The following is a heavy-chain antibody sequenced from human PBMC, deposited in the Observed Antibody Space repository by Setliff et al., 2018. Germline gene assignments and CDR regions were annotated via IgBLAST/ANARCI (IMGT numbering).Heavy chain of an antibody. CDR2: ISAYNGNT. Sequence: ASVKVSCKASGYTFTSYGISWVRQAPGQGLEWMGWISAYNGNTNYAQKLQGRVTITADQSTRTAYMELSSLRSEDTAVYYCARDATYYDFWSDYSPDAFDIWGQGTMVTVSS. J-gene: IGHJ3*02. CDR1: GYTFTSYG. CDR3: ARDATYYDFWSDYSPDAFDI. D-gene: IGHD3-3*01. V-gene: IGHV1-18*01.